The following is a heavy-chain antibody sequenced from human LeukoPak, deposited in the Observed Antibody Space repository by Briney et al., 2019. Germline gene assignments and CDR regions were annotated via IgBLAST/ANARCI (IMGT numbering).Heavy chain of an antibody. CDR3: VGTGYQLPLDY. CDR1: GGSISSYY. CDR2: IYTSGST. D-gene: IGHD2-2*01. J-gene: IGHJ4*02. Sequence: PSETLSLTCTVSGGSISSYYWSWIRQPAGEGLEWIGRIYTSGSTNYNPSLKSRVTMSVDTSKNQFSLKLSSVTAADTAVYYCVGTGYQLPLDYWGQGTLVTASS. V-gene: IGHV4-4*07.